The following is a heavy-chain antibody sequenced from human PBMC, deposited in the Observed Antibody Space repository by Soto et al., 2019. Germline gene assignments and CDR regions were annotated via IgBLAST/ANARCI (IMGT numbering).Heavy chain of an antibody. J-gene: IGHJ4*02. CDR1: GFTFSSYG. CDR2: ISYDGSNK. D-gene: IGHD6-13*01. Sequence: QVQLVESGGGVVQPGRSLRLSCAASGFTFSSYGMHWVRQAPGKGLEWVAVISYDGSNKYYADSVKGRFTISRDNSKNPLYVHMNSLRAEDTAVYYCANGEIAAAGGGWGQGTLVTVSS. V-gene: IGHV3-30*18. CDR3: ANGEIAAAGGG.